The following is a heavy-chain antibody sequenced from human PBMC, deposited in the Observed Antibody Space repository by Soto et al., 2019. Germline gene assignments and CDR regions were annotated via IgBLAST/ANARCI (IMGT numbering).Heavy chain of an antibody. D-gene: IGHD6-19*01. V-gene: IGHV4-34*01. Sequence: ASETLSITCTVFDGSLRDYWWHWVRQPPGKGLEWIGTIHYSGSTYYNPAPKSRVTISVDTSKNQFSLKLSSVTDADTAVYYCARLRAVAGKSYYYYSSYMDVWGKGTTVTLSS. CDR2: IHYSGST. CDR1: DGSLRDYW. CDR3: ARLRAVAGKSYYYYSSYMDV. J-gene: IGHJ6*03.